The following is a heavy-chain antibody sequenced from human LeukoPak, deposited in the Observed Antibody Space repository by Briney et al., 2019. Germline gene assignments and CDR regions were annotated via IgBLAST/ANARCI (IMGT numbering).Heavy chain of an antibody. J-gene: IGHJ4*02. CDR2: INPNSGGT. CDR1: GYTFTVYY. D-gene: IGHD6-13*01. Sequence: ASVKASFKASGYTFTVYYMHWVRQAPGQGREWMGWINPNSGGTNYAQKFQGRVTTTRDTSISTAYMELSRLRSDDTAVYYCAREGPARYSSSWNDYWGQGTLVTVSS. CDR3: AREGPARYSSSWNDY. V-gene: IGHV1-2*02.